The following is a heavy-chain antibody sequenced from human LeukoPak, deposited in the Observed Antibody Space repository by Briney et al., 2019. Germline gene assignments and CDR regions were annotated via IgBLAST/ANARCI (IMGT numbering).Heavy chain of an antibody. D-gene: IGHD3-3*01. V-gene: IGHV3-74*01. CDR1: GFKFSSYW. CDR2: INTNGDSA. J-gene: IGHJ4*02. Sequence: GGSLRLSCAVSGFKFSSYWMNWVRQVPGKGLMWVAHINTNGDSANYADSVKGRFTISRDNSKNTLYLQMNSLIGEDTAVYYCAKDGAIFGVVITTYYFDYWGQGTLVTVSS. CDR3: AKDGAIFGVVITTYYFDY.